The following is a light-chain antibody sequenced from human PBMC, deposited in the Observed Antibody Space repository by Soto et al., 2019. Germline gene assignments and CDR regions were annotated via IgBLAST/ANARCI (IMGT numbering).Light chain of an antibody. CDR2: GTS. CDR3: QQYASSPLT. Sequence: EIVLTQSPGTLSLSPGERATLSCRASQSVSSSYLAWYQQKPGQAPRLPISGTSSRATGIPDRFSGGGSGTDFTLTISRLEPEDFAVYFCQQYASSPLTFGGGTKVEIK. CDR1: QSVSSSY. V-gene: IGKV3-20*01. J-gene: IGKJ4*01.